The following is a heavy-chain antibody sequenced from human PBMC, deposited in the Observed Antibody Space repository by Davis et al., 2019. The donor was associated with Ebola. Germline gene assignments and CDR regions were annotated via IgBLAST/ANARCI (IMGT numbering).Heavy chain of an antibody. CDR2: MNPNSGNT. J-gene: IGHJ6*02. V-gene: IGHV1-8*02. D-gene: IGHD2-15*01. Sequence: ASVKVSCKTSGYTFTSYAMHWVRQAPGQRLEWMGWMNPNSGNTGYAQKFQGRVTMTRNTSISTAYMELSSLRSEDTAVYYCARVCGSCYLWVWDYGMDVWGQGTTVTVSS. CDR1: GYTFTSYA. CDR3: ARVCGSCYLWVWDYGMDV.